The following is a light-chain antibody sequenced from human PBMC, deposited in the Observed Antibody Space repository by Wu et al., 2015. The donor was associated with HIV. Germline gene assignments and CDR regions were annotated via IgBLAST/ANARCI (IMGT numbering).Light chain of an antibody. V-gene: IGKV3-20*01. Sequence: EVVLMQSPGTLSLSPGERATLSCRASQSVTSSYLAWYQQKPGQAPRLLIYGASNRATGIPDRFRGSGSGTDFTLTISRLEPEDLGVYFCHQYGSTPPGTFGQGTRLEIK. CDR3: HQYGSTPPGT. J-gene: IGKJ2*01. CDR2: GAS. CDR1: QSVTSSY.